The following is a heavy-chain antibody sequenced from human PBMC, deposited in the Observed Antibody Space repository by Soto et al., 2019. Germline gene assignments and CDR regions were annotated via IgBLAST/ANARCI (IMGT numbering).Heavy chain of an antibody. D-gene: IGHD2-2*01. CDR2: IYYSGST. J-gene: IGHJ6*02. V-gene: IGHV4-31*03. Sequence: QVQLQESGPGLVKPSQTLSLTCTVSGGSISSGGYYWSWIRQHPGKGLEWIGYIYYSGSTYYNPSLKSRVTISVDTSKNQFSLKLSSVTAAATAVYYCARDCISTSCYGGMDVWGQGTTVTVSS. CDR3: ARDCISTSCYGGMDV. CDR1: GGSISSGGYY.